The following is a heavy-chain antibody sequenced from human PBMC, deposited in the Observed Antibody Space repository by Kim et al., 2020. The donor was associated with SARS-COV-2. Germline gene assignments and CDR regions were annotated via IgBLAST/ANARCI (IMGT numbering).Heavy chain of an antibody. D-gene: IGHD6-13*01. V-gene: IGHV3-33*01. J-gene: IGHJ4*02. CDR3: AREGAAAGTYFDY. Sequence: YADSVKGRFTISRGNSKNTLYLQMTSLRAEDTAVYYCAREGAAAGTYFDYWGEGTLVTVSS.